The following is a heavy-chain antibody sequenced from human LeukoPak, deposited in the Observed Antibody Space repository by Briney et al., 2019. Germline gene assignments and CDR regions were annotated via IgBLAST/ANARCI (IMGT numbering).Heavy chain of an antibody. D-gene: IGHD2-2*01. J-gene: IGHJ6*02. CDR2: ISTYNGNT. Sequence: GASVKVSCKASGYTFTSYGISWVRQAPAQGLEWMGWISTYNGNTNYAQKLQGRVTMTTHTSTSTAYMELRSLRSDDTAVYYCARDRPPDIVVVPAARRGYYYGMDVWGQGTTVTVSS. V-gene: IGHV1-18*01. CDR1: GYTFTSYG. CDR3: ARDRPPDIVVVPAARRGYYYGMDV.